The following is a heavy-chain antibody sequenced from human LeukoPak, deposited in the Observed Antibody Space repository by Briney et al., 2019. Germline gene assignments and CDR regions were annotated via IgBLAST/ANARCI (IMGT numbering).Heavy chain of an antibody. CDR3: AKDSSGYLNWFDP. D-gene: IGHD3-22*01. CDR2: ISAYNGNT. V-gene: IGHV1-18*01. CDR1: GYTFTSYG. Sequence: ASVKVSCKASGYTFTSYGISWVRQAPGQGLEWMGWISAYNGNTSYAQKLQGRVTMTTDTSTSTAYMELRSLRSDDTAVYYCAKDSSGYLNWFDPWGQGTLVTVSS. J-gene: IGHJ5*02.